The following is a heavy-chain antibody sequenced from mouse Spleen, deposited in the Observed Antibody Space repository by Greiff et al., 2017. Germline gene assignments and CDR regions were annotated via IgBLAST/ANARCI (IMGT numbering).Heavy chain of an antibody. Sequence: VQGVESGPELVKPGASVKISCKASGYSFTSYYIHWVKQRPGQGLEWIGWIYPGSGNTKYNEKFKGKATLTADTSSSTAYMQLSSLTSDDSAVDYCARGLGHGGFDYWGQGTTLTVSS. D-gene: IGHD1-2*01. CDR1: GYSFTSYY. V-gene: IGHV1-66*01. J-gene: IGHJ2*01. CDR2: IYPGSGNT. CDR3: ARGLGHGGFDY.